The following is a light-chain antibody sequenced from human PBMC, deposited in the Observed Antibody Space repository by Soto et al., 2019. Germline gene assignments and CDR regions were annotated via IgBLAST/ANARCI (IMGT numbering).Light chain of an antibody. V-gene: IGLV2-14*01. CDR1: SNDVGGYNY. Sequence: QSVLTQPASVSGSPGQSITISCTGTSNDVGGYNYVSWYQQHPGEAPKLVIFEVTNRPSGVSNRFSGSKSGNTASLTISGLQAEGEAEYYCSSFTSSSTVYVFGAGTKVTVL. J-gene: IGLJ1*01. CDR3: SSFTSSSTVYV. CDR2: EVT.